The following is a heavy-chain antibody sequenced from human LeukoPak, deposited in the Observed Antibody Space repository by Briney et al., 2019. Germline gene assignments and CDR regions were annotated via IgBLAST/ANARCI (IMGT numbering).Heavy chain of an antibody. CDR2: IKQDGSEK. J-gene: IGHJ6*03. D-gene: IGHD3-10*01. Sequence: GGSLRLSCAASGFTFSSYWMSWVRQAPGKGLEWVANIKQDGSEKYYVDSVKGRFTISRDNSKNTLYLQMNSLRAEDTAVYYCAKSPIYAWFGELEALYYMDVWGKGTTVTISS. CDR3: AKSPIYAWFGELEALYYMDV. V-gene: IGHV3-7*01. CDR1: GFTFSSYW.